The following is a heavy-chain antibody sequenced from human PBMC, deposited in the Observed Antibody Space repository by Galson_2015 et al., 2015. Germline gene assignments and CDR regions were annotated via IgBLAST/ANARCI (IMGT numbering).Heavy chain of an antibody. CDR2: ICPGDSDT. D-gene: IGHD6-19*01. CDR3: ARRIAVAGTGYYGMDV. V-gene: IGHV5-51*01. Sequence: QSGAEVKKPGESLKISCKGSGYRFTSYWIGWVRQMPGKGLEWMGIICPGDSDTRYSPSFQGQVTISADKSISTAYLQWSSLKASDTAMYHCARRIAVAGTGYYGMDVWGQGTTVTVSS. J-gene: IGHJ6*02. CDR1: GYRFTSYW.